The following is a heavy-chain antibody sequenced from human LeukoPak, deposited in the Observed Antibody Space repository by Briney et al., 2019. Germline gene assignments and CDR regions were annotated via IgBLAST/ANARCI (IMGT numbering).Heavy chain of an antibody. CDR1: GFTVSSNY. Sequence: GGSLRLSCAASGFTVSSNYMSWVRQAPGEGLEWFSVIYSGGSTYYADSVKGRFTISRDNSKNTLYLQMNSLRAEDTAVYYRARNDYGGNNGGSYRPRGQDYWGQGTLVTVSS. CDR3: ARNDYGGNNGGSYRPRGQDY. CDR2: IYSGGST. D-gene: IGHD4-23*01. V-gene: IGHV3-66*02. J-gene: IGHJ4*02.